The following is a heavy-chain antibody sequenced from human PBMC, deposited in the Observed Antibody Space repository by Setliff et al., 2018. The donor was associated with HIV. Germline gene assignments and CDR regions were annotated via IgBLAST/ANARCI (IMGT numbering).Heavy chain of an antibody. CDR3: VRDSAASVWVGASVYYFDF. CDR1: GFSFRTFG. D-gene: IGHD1-26*01. Sequence: PGGSLRLSCTASGFSFRTFGMTWVRQAPGKGLEWVSSISSSDDDTHYADSLRGRFTVSRDNAKSALYLQMNNLSVDDTAVYYCVRDSAASVWVGASVYYFDFWGQGIQVTVSS. CDR2: ISSSDDDT. J-gene: IGHJ4*02. V-gene: IGHV3-21*01.